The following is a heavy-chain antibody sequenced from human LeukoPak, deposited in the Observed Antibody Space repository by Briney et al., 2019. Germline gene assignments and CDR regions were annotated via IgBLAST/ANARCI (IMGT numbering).Heavy chain of an antibody. Sequence: SETLSLTCTVSGGSISSGGYYWSWIRQHPGKGLEWIGYIYYSGSTYYNPSLKSQVTISVDTSKNQFSLKLSSVTAADTAVYYCARVVPAGNWFDPWGQGTLVTVSS. J-gene: IGHJ5*02. D-gene: IGHD2-2*01. CDR1: GGSISSGGYY. CDR3: ARVVPAGNWFDP. CDR2: IYYSGST. V-gene: IGHV4-31*01.